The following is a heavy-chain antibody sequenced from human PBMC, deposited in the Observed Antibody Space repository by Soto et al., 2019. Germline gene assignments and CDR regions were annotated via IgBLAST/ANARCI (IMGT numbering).Heavy chain of an antibody. D-gene: IGHD5-12*01. CDR1: GGTCSIYA. CDR3: ANPNSGYDVPYFDY. CDR2: IIPIFGTA. V-gene: IGHV1-69*13. Sequence: SVKVSCKASGGTCSIYAINCVVQAPLQWLEWMGGIIPIFGTANYAQKFQARVTITADESTSTGYMELSSLRSEDTAVYYCANPNSGYDVPYFDYWGQGTLVTVSS. J-gene: IGHJ4*01.